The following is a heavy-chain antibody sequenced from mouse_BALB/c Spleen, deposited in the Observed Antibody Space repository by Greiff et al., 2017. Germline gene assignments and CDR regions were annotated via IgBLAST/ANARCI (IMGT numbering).Heavy chain of an antibody. Sequence: VQLQQSGAELVKPGASVKLSCTASGFTIKDTYMHWVKQRPEQGLEWIGRIDPANGNTKYDPKFQGQATITADTSSNTPYLQLSSLTSEDTAVYYCAGGDYGIPFAYWGQGTLVTVSA. CDR1: GFTIKDTY. CDR2: IDPANGNT. J-gene: IGHJ3*01. D-gene: IGHD2-1*01. CDR3: AGGDYGIPFAY. V-gene: IGHV14-3*02.